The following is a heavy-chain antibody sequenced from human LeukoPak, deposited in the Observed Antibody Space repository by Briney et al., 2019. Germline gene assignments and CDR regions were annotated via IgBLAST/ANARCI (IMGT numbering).Heavy chain of an antibody. CDR1: GVSISSYY. V-gene: IGHV4-59*01. J-gene: IGHJ5*02. CDR2: IYYSGST. D-gene: IGHD6-25*01. CDR3: ARGGSNGWRWFDP. Sequence: SETLSLTCTVSGVSISSYYWSWIRQPPGKGLEWIGYIYYSGSTNYNPSLKSRVTISVDTSKEQLPLKLSSVTAADTAVYYCARGGSNGWRWFDPWGQGTLVTVSS.